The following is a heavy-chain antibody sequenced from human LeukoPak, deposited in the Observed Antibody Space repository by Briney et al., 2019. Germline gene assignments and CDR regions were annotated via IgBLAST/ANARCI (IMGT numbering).Heavy chain of an antibody. V-gene: IGHV4-59*01. CDR1: GGSISSYY. CDR3: ATAGSWSSDLYFDY. J-gene: IGHJ4*02. D-gene: IGHD3-10*01. CDR2: IYDSGSI. Sequence: NSSETLSLTCTVSGGSISSYYWSWVRQPPGKGLEWVGYIYDSGSINYNPSLKSRVTISVETSKNHFSLKLSSVTAADTAVYYCATAGSWSSDLYFDYWGQGTLVTVSS.